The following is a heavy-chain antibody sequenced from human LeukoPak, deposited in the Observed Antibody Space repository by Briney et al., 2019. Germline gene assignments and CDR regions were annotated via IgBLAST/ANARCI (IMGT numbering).Heavy chain of an antibody. J-gene: IGHJ6*03. Sequence: GGSLRLSCAASGFTFSGSAMHWVRQASGKGLEWVGRIRSKANSYATAYAASVKGRFTISRDDSKNTAYLQMNSLKTEDTAVYYCTRQAVYSGYDSLYYYYMDVWGKGTTVTISS. CDR3: TRQAVYSGYDSLYYYYMDV. D-gene: IGHD5-12*01. CDR1: GFTFSGSA. V-gene: IGHV3-73*01. CDR2: IRSKANSYAT.